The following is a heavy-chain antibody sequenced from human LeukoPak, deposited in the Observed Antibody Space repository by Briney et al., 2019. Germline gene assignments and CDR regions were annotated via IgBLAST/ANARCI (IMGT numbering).Heavy chain of an antibody. V-gene: IGHV3-23*01. D-gene: IGHD3-22*01. CDR3: AKDGYYYDSSGPSLLSYFDY. CDR2: ISGSGST. J-gene: IGHJ4*02. CDR1: GFTFSSYA. Sequence: PGGSLRLSCAASGFTFSSYAMSWVRQAPGKGLEWVSAISGSGSTYYADSVKGRFTISRDNSKNTLYLQMNSLRAEDTAVYYCAKDGYYYDSSGPSLLSYFDYWGQGTLVTVSS.